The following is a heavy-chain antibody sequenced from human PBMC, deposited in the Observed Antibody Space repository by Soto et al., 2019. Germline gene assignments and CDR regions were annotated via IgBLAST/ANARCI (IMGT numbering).Heavy chain of an antibody. CDR3: ASRAPRPRSGVPLWSPDY. CDR2: IIPIFGTA. J-gene: IGHJ4*02. D-gene: IGHD3-10*01. CDR1: GGTFSSYA. V-gene: IGHV1-69*01. Sequence: QVQLVQSGAEVKKPGSSVKVSCKASGGTFSSYAISWVRQAPGQGLEWMGGIIPIFGTANYAQKFQGRVTITADEATSTAYMELSSLRSEDTAVYYCASRAPRPRSGVPLWSPDYWGQGTLVTVSS.